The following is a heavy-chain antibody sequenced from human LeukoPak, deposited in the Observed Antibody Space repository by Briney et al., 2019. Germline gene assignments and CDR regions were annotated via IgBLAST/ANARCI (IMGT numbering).Heavy chain of an antibody. V-gene: IGHV4-30-4*08. J-gene: IGHJ4*02. CDR1: GGSISSGDYY. D-gene: IGHD3-22*01. Sequence: PSETLSLTCTVSGGSISSGDYYWSWIRQPPGKGLEWIGYIYYSGSTYYNPSLKSRVTISVDTSKNQFSLKLSSVTAADTAVYYCARGPTYYYDSSGYYYSIYFDYWGQGTLVTVSS. CDR3: ARGPTYYYDSSGYYYSIYFDY. CDR2: IYYSGST.